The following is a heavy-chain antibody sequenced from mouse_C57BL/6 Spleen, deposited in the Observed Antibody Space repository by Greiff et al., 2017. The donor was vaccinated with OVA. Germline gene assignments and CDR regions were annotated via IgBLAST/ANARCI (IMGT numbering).Heavy chain of an antibody. CDR1: GYAFSSSW. J-gene: IGHJ4*01. CDR2: IYPGDGDT. CDR3: ARSNYPYYAMDY. D-gene: IGHD2-5*01. V-gene: IGHV1-82*01. Sequence: VQLQESGPELVKPGASVKISCQASGYAFSSSWMNWVKQRPGKGLEWIGRIYPGDGDTNYNGKFKGKATLTADKSSSTAYMQLSSLTSEDSAVYFCARSNYPYYAMDYWGQGTSVTVSS.